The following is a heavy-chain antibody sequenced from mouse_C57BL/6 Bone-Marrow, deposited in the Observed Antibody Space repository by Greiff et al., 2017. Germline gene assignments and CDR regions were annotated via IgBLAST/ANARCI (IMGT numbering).Heavy chain of an antibody. V-gene: IGHV10-1*01. CDR1: GFSFNTYA. D-gene: IGHD6-1*01. CDR3: VSTAAIWSFDY. Sequence: EVQLVESGGGLVQPKGSLKLSCAASGFSFNTYAMNWVRQAPGKGLEWVARIRSKSNNYATYYADSVKDRFTISRDDSESMLYLQMNNLKTEDTAMYYCVSTAAIWSFDYWGQGTTLTVSS. CDR2: IRSKSNNYAT. J-gene: IGHJ2*01.